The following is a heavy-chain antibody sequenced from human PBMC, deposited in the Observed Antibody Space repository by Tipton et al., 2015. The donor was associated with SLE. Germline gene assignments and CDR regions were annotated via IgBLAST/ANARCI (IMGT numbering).Heavy chain of an antibody. J-gene: IGHJ6*03. CDR1: GFTFSDYY. Sequence: LSLTCAASGFTFSDYYMSWIRQAPGKGLEWVSYISSSGSTIYYADSVKGRFTISRDNAKNSLYLQMNSLRAEDTAVYYCARDGAPPYYYDYMDVWGKGTTVTVSS. CDR3: ARDGAPPYYYDYMDV. V-gene: IGHV3-11*01. CDR2: ISSSGSTI. D-gene: IGHD3-16*01.